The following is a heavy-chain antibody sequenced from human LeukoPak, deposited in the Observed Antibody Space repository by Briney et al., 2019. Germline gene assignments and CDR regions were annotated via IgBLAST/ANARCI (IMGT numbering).Heavy chain of an antibody. D-gene: IGHD6-19*01. CDR2: IKQDGSEK. J-gene: IGHJ4*02. V-gene: IGHV3-7*01. Sequence: GGSLRLSCVASGFTYSSYWMSWVRQAPGKGLEWVANIKQDGSEKYYVDSVKGRFTISRDNAKNSLYLQMNSLRGEDTAVYYCARVGSGWSLDYWGQGTLVTVSS. CDR1: GFTYSSYW. CDR3: ARVGSGWSLDY.